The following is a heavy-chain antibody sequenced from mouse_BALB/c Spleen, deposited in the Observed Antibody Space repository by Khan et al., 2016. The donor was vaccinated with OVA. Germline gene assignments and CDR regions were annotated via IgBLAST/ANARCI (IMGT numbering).Heavy chain of an antibody. CDR3: ARAYYGNHYYAMDY. D-gene: IGHD2-10*01. Sequence: EVQLMESGGDLVKPGGSLKVSCAASGFTFSSYGISWVRQTPDKRLEWVATISSGGRYTYFPDSVKGRFTISRDNAKNTLYLQMSSLKSEDTAMYYCARAYYGNHYYAMDYWGQGTSVTVSS. J-gene: IGHJ4*01. CDR1: GFTFSSYG. CDR2: ISSGGRYT. V-gene: IGHV5-6*01.